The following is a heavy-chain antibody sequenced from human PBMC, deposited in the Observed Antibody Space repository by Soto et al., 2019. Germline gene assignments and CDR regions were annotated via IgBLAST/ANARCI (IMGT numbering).Heavy chain of an antibody. Sequence: SETLSLTCTVSGGSISSGGYYWSWIRQHPGKGLEWIGYIYYSGSTYYNPSLKSRVTISVDTSKNQFSLKLSSVTAADTAVYYCARGTLEYSSSSVVFGHYYYYMDVWGKGTTVTVSS. CDR2: IYYSGST. CDR1: GGSISSGGYY. V-gene: IGHV4-31*03. CDR3: ARGTLEYSSSSVVFGHYYYYMDV. J-gene: IGHJ6*03. D-gene: IGHD6-6*01.